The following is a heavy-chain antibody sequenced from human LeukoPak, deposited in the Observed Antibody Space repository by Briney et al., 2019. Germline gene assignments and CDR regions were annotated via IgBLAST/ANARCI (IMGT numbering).Heavy chain of an antibody. J-gene: IGHJ6*02. D-gene: IGHD2-15*01. CDR2: IYYTGST. CDR1: GDSMKSYC. CDR3: AKEREYCSSGSCHYDLDV. Sequence: PSETLSLTCTVSGDSMKSYCWTWIRQPPGKGLEWIGYIYYTGSTNYNPSFKSRVTISVDTSKNQFSLKLSSVTAADTAVYYCAKEREYCSSGSCHYDLDVWGQGTTVTVSS. V-gene: IGHV4-59*01.